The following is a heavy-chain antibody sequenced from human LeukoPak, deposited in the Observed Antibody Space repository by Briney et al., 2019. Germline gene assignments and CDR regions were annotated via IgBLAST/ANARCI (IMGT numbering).Heavy chain of an antibody. Sequence: GSLRLSCAASGFTFSRYWVSWVRQAPGRGLEWVADIKQDGTQKYYVDSVEGRITISRDNVKNSLYLQMNSLRAEDTAVYYCAKSIVVGRVFPGLDSWGQGTLVTVPS. CDR2: IKQDGTQK. J-gene: IGHJ4*02. D-gene: IGHD2-15*01. V-gene: IGHV3-7*05. CDR3: AKSIVVGRVFPGLDS. CDR1: GFTFSRYW.